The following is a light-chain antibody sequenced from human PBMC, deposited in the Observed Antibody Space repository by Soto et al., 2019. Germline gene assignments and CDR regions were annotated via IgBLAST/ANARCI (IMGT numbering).Light chain of an antibody. CDR2: AAS. Sequence: DIQMTQSPSTLSASVGDRVTITCRASQSISSWLAWYQQKPGKAPKLLIYAASSLQSGVPSRFSGSGSGTDFTLTISSLQSEDFATYYCQQLNSYPQITFGQGTRLEIK. CDR1: QSISSW. V-gene: IGKV1-5*01. J-gene: IGKJ5*01. CDR3: QQLNSYPQIT.